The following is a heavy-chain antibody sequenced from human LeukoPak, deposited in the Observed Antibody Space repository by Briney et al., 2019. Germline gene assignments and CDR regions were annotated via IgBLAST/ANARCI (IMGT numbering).Heavy chain of an antibody. V-gene: IGHV1-69*04. Sequence: SVKVSCKASGGTFSSDAISWVRQAPGQGLEWMGRIIPILGIANYAQKFQGRVTITADKSTSTAYMELSSLRSEDTAVYYCAKELGPKESWYYYYGMDVWGQGTTVTVSS. CDR3: AKELGPKESWYYYYGMDV. CDR1: GGTFSSDA. CDR2: IIPILGIA. D-gene: IGHD7-27*01. J-gene: IGHJ6*02.